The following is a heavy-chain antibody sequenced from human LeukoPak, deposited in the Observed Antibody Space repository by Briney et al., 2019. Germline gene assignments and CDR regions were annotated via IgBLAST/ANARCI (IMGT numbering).Heavy chain of an antibody. V-gene: IGHV4-59*01. J-gene: IGHJ3*02. CDR1: GGSISTYY. CDR3: ARVDTTMALDAFDI. Sequence: SETLSLTRTVSGGSISTYYWNWIRQPPGKGLEWIGYIYYSGSTNYNPSLKSRVTMSVDTSKNQFSLKLSSVTAADTAVYYCARVDTTMALDAFDIWGQGTMVTVSS. D-gene: IGHD5-18*01. CDR2: IYYSGST.